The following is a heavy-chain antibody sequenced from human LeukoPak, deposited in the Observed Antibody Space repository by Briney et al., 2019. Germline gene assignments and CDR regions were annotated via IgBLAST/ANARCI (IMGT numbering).Heavy chain of an antibody. D-gene: IGHD1-26*01. CDR1: GFTFSNYN. CDR2: ITSSSTYI. Sequence: GGSLRLSCAASGFTFSNYNMNWVRQAPGKGLEWVSSITSSSTYIYYADSVKGRFTISRDNAKNSLYLQINSLRAEDTAVYYCARDPYSGGYGDYYYYYMDVWGKGTTVTISS. V-gene: IGHV3-21*01. J-gene: IGHJ6*03. CDR3: ARDPYSGGYGDYYYYYMDV.